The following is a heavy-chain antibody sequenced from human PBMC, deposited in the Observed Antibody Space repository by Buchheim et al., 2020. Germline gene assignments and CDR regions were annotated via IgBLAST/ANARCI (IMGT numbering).Heavy chain of an antibody. CDR1: GGSISNYY. J-gene: IGHJ5*02. Sequence: QVQLQESGPGLVKPSETLSLTCTVSGGSISNYYWNWILQPPGKEMEWIGYIYSSGNTNYNPSLKSRVTISIDTSKNQFSLRLSSVTAADTAVYYCARSPRIASRENWFDPWGQGTL. D-gene: IGHD6-13*01. V-gene: IGHV4-59*08. CDR3: ARSPRIASRENWFDP. CDR2: IYSSGNT.